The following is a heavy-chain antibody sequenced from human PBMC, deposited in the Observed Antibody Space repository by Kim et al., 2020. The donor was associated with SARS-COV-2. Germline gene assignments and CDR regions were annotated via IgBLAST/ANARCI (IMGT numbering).Heavy chain of an antibody. Sequence: GGSLRLSCAASGFTFSSYAMHWVRQAPGKGLEWVAVISYDGSNKYYADSVKGRFTISRDNSKNTLYLQMNSLRAEDTAVYYCARDGEYYYGSGSSYYYY. CDR3: ARDGEYYYGSGSSYYYY. J-gene: IGHJ6*01. CDR2: ISYDGSNK. D-gene: IGHD3-10*01. CDR1: GFTFSSYA. V-gene: IGHV3-30*04.